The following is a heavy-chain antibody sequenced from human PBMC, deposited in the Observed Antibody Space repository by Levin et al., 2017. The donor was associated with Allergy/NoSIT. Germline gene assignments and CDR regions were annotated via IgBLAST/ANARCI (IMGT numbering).Heavy chain of an antibody. CDR1: GLTFDAYG. Sequence: GGSLRLSCAASGLTFDAYGMSWVRQAPGKGLEWVSGINWNGGSTGYTDSVKGRFTISRDNAKNSLYLQMDSRRAEDTAFYHCARVFYGGNSYYFDYWGQGTLVTVSS. CDR2: INWNGGST. CDR3: ARVFYGGNSYYFDY. D-gene: IGHD4-23*01. J-gene: IGHJ4*02. V-gene: IGHV3-20*01.